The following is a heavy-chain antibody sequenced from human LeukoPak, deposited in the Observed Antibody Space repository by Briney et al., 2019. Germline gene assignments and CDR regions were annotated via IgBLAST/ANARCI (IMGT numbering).Heavy chain of an antibody. J-gene: IGHJ4*02. V-gene: IGHV3-7*01. Sequence: GGSLRLSCAASGLTFSTYWMSWVRQTPEKGLEVVANIKQDGSVKNYMDSLKGRSTISRDNARESLYLEINSLRADDTAVYYCARDPESSAFDLWGQGALVTVSS. D-gene: IGHD5/OR15-5a*01. CDR1: GLTFSTYW. CDR2: IKQDGSVK. CDR3: ARDPESSAFDL.